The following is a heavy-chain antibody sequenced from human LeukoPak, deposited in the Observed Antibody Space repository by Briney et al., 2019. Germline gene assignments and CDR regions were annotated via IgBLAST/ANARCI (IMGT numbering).Heavy chain of an antibody. CDR2: ISNDGSSK. CDR1: VFIFSTYA. CDR3: AKHWTKPDY. J-gene: IGHJ4*02. V-gene: IGHV3-30*18. Sequence: GRSLRLSCAASVFIFSTYAMHWVRQAPGKGLEWVAAISNDGSSKYYVDSVKGRFTISRDNSKNTLYLQMNSLMDEDTGIYYCAKHWTKPDYGGQGTLSPSPQ. D-gene: IGHD1-1*01.